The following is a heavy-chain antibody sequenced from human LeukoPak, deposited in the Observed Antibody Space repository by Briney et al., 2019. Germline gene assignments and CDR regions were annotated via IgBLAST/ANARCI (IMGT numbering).Heavy chain of an antibody. CDR3: ATDRGRYSGYDFAY. D-gene: IGHD5-12*01. Sequence: GGSLRLSCAASGFIFSDYYMSWIRQAPGKGLEWVSYISNSSNYTNYADSVKGRFTISRDNAKNSLYLQMNSLRAEDTALYYCATDRGRYSGYDFAYWGQGTLVTVSS. CDR2: ISNSSNYT. CDR1: GFIFSDYY. J-gene: IGHJ4*02. V-gene: IGHV3-11*06.